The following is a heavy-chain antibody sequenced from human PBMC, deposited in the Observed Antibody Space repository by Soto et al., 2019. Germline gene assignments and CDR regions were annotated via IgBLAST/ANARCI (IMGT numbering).Heavy chain of an antibody. J-gene: IGHJ3*02. CDR1: GYTFTNFG. D-gene: IGHD4-17*01. Sequence: ASVKVSCKASGYTFTNFGISWVRQAPGQGLEWMGWISAYNGNTNYAQKFQGRVTITADESTSTAYMELSGLRSEDTAVYYCARRSTVVYDAFDIWGQGTMVTVSS. CDR2: ISAYNGNT. V-gene: IGHV1-18*01. CDR3: ARRSTVVYDAFDI.